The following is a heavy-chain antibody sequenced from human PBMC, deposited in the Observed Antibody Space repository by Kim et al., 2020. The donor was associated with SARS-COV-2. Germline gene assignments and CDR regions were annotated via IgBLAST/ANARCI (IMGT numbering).Heavy chain of an antibody. CDR2: IKQDGSEK. CDR1: GFTFSSYW. D-gene: IGHD1-7*01. Sequence: GGSLRLSCAASGFTFSSYWMSWVRQAPGKGLEWVANIKQDGSEKYYVDSVKGRFTISRDNAKNSLYLQMNSLRAEDTAVYYCARDNIGITGTTGAFDIWGQGTMVTVSS. J-gene: IGHJ3*02. V-gene: IGHV3-7*01. CDR3: ARDNIGITGTTGAFDI.